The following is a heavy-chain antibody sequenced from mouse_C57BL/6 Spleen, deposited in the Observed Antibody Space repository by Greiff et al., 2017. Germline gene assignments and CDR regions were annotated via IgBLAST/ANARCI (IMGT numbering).Heavy chain of an antibody. CDR2: INPNNGGT. V-gene: IGHV1-22*01. J-gene: IGHJ2*01. D-gene: IGHD2-5*01. Sequence: VQLQQSGPELVKPGASVKMSCKASGYTFTDYNMHWVKQSHGKSLEWIGYINPNNGGTSYNQKFKGKATLTVNKSSSTAYMELRSLTSEDSAVYYCARTYYNNCYFDVWGPGTTLTVSS. CDR1: GYTFTDYN. CDR3: ARTYYNNCYFDV.